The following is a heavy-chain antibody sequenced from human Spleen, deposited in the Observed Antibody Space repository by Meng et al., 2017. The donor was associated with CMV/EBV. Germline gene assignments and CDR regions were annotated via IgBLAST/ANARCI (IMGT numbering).Heavy chain of an antibody. V-gene: IGHV1-18*04. D-gene: IGHD3-3*01. Sequence: ASVKVSCKASGYVFSGYGITWVRQAPGQGVEWMGWISAYNSNTNYAQKVQGRVTMTVATTTSTAYMELRSLQSDDTAVYYCARVDFPGSRKAYFGMDVWGQGTMVTVSS. J-gene: IGHJ6*02. CDR3: ARVDFPGSRKAYFGMDV. CDR1: GYVFSGYG. CDR2: ISAYNSNT.